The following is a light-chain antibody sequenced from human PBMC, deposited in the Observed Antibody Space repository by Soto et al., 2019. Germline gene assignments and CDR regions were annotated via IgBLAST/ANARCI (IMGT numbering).Light chain of an antibody. V-gene: IGKV1-33*01. Sequence: DIQMTQSPSSLSASVGDRVTITCQASQDISIYLNWYQQKPGKAPKVMIYEAANWEAGAPSRFHGSGSGTDLTFTISSLQPEDIATYYCQQYDTLPITFGQGTRLEIK. CDR2: EAA. J-gene: IGKJ5*01. CDR1: QDISIY. CDR3: QQYDTLPIT.